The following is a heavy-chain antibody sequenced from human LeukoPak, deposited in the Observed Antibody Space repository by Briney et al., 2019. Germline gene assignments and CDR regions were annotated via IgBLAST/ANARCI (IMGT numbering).Heavy chain of an antibody. V-gene: IGHV3-21*01. J-gene: IGHJ4*02. CDR3: ARDRITIFGVVLDY. CDR2: ISSSSSYI. CDR1: RFTFSSYS. Sequence: GGSLRLSCAASRFTFSSYSMNWVRQAPGKGLEWVSSISSSSSYIYYADSVKGRFTISRDNAKNSLYLQMNSLRAEDTAVYYCARDRITIFGVVLDYWGQGTLVTVSS. D-gene: IGHD3-3*01.